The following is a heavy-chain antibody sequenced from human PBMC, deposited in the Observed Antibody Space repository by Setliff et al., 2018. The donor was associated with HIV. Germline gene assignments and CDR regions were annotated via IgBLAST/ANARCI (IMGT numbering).Heavy chain of an antibody. CDR2: ISSSATSI. D-gene: IGHD3-22*01. Sequence: AGGSLRLSCAASGFTFNDYYMSWIRQAPGKGLEWLSDISSSATSIYYADSVKGRFTISRDNAKNSLYLQLNSLRAEDTAVYYCARLVTYNYDSSAYYPDSWGQGTLVTVS. V-gene: IGHV3-11*01. J-gene: IGHJ4*02. CDR3: ARLVTYNYDSSAYYPDS. CDR1: GFTFNDYY.